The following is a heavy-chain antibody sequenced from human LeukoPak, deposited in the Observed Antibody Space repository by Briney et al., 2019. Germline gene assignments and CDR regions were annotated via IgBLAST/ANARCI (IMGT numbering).Heavy chain of an antibody. V-gene: IGHV4-38-2*02. CDR1: GYSISSGYY. CDR2: IYHSGST. Sequence: SETLSLTCAVSGYSISSGYYWGWIRQPPGKGLEWIGSIYHSGSTYYNPSLKSRVTISVDTSKNQFSPKLSSVTAADTAVYYCARDYTMTDDYWGQGTLVTVSS. CDR3: ARDYTMTDDY. J-gene: IGHJ4*02. D-gene: IGHD3-22*01.